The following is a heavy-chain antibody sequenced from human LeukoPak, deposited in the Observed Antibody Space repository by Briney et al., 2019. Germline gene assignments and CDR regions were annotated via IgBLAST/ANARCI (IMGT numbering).Heavy chain of an antibody. CDR3: ARASSSWSQIDY. CDR2: IWYDGSNK. V-gene: IGHV3-33*01. D-gene: IGHD6-13*01. Sequence: GTSLRLSCAASGFTFSSYVMHWVRQAPGKGLEWVALIWYDGSNKYYVDSVKGRFTISRDNSRNTLYLQMNSLRAEDTAVFYCARASSSWSQIDYWGQGTLVTVSS. J-gene: IGHJ4*02. CDR1: GFTFSSYV.